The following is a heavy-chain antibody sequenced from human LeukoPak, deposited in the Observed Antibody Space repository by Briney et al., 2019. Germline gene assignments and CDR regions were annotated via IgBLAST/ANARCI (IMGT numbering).Heavy chain of an antibody. CDR2: IRSKAYGGTT. D-gene: IGHD3-22*01. CDR3: TRDRYDSSGYYYLFEY. CDR1: GFTFGDYA. J-gene: IGHJ4*02. V-gene: IGHV3-49*03. Sequence: GGSLRLSCTASGFTFGDYAMSWFRQAPGKGLEWVGFIRSKAYGGTTEYAASVKGRFAISRDDSKSIAYLQMNSLKTEDTAVYYCTRDRYDSSGYYYLFEYWGQGTLVTVSS.